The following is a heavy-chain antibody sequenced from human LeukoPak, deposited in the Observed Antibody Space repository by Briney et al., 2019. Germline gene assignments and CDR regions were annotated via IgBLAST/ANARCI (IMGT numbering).Heavy chain of an antibody. D-gene: IGHD1-26*01. J-gene: IGHJ4*02. V-gene: IGHV4-59*01. CDR3: ARVRVSGSYSYYFDY. CDR2: IYYSGST. CDR1: GGSISSYY. Sequence: SETLSLTCTVSGGSISSYYWSWIRQPPGKGLEWIGYIYYSGSTNYNPSLKSRVTISVDTSKNQFSLKLSSVTAADTAVYYCARVRVSGSYSYYFDYWGQGTLVTVSS.